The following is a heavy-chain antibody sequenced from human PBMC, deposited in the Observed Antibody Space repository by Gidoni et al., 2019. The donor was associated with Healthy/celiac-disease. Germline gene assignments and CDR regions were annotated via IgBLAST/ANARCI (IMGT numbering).Heavy chain of an antibody. V-gene: IGHV3-9*01. CDR2: ISGNKGSI. J-gene: IGHJ6*02. CDR1: GFTFDDYA. CDR3: AGGVRGGPPDDGMDV. Sequence: VQLVESGGGLVQPGRSLRLSCAASGFTFDDYAMHWVRQAPGKGLEWVSGISGNKGSIGYADSVKGRLTISRENAKKALYRQMNSLRDEDTALYYCAGGVRGGPPDDGMDVWGQGTTVTVSS. D-gene: IGHD3-10*01.